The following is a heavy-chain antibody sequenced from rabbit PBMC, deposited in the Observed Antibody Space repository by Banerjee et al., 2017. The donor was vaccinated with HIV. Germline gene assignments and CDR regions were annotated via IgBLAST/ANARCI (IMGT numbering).Heavy chain of an antibody. V-gene: IGHV1S40*01. J-gene: IGHJ4*01. CDR2: IYTSSGST. CDR3: ARATYGGVGYGGNFNL. Sequence: QSLEESGGDLVKPGASLTLTCKASGIDFSSYDYMCWVRQAPGKGLEWIACIYTSSGSTYYASWAKGRFTISKTSSTTMTLQMTSLTAADTATYFCARATYGGVGYGGNFNLWGPGTLVTVS. CDR1: GIDFSSYDY. D-gene: IGHD3-1*01.